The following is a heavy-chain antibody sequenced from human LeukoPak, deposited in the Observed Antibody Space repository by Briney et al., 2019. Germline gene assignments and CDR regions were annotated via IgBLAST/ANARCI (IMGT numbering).Heavy chain of an antibody. Sequence: KTSETLSLTCTVSGGSISSYYWSWIRQPPGKGLEWIGYIYYSGSTNYNPSLKSRVTISVDTSKNQFSLKLSSVTAADTAVYYCARRGYSSSYDYWGQGTLVTVPS. CDR1: GGSISSYY. V-gene: IGHV4-59*01. CDR2: IYYSGST. CDR3: ARRGYSSSYDY. J-gene: IGHJ4*02. D-gene: IGHD6-13*01.